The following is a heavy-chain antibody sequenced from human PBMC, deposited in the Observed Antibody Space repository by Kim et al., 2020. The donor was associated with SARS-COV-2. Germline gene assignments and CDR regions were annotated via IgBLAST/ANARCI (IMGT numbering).Heavy chain of an antibody. J-gene: IGHJ4*02. Sequence: GGSLRLSCAASGFTFSYYNMNWVRQAPGKGLEWVSYISDSGSTIHYADSVKGRFTISRDNAKNSLYLQMSSLRDEDTAVYYCARVGLYSSSHDYWGQGIL. D-gene: IGHD4-4*01. CDR1: GFTFSYYN. CDR2: ISDSGSTI. V-gene: IGHV3-48*02. CDR3: ARVGLYSSSHDY.